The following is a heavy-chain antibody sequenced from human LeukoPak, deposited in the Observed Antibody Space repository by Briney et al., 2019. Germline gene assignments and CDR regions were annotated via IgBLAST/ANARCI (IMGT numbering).Heavy chain of an antibody. CDR3: ARDLKDCSSTSCYYYYYYGMDV. CDR1: GFTFSSYW. V-gene: IGHV3-7*01. Sequence: GGSLRLSCAASGFTFSSYWMCWVRQAPGKGLEWVANIKQDGSEKYYVDSVKGRFTISRDNAKNSLYLQMNSLRAEDTAVYYCARDLKDCSSTSCYYYYYYGMDVWGQGTTVTVSS. CDR2: IKQDGSEK. D-gene: IGHD2-2*01. J-gene: IGHJ6*02.